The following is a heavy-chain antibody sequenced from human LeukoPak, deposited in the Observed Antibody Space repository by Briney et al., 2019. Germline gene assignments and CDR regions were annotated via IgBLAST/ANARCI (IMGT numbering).Heavy chain of an antibody. J-gene: IGHJ4*02. CDR1: GDSISSSSYY. D-gene: IGHD2-15*01. V-gene: IGHV4-39*07. CDR2: IYYSGST. CDR3: ARVRYCSGGSCSSPTYFDY. Sequence: PSETLSLTCTVSGDSISSSSYYWGWIRQPPGKGLEWIGSIYYSGSTYYNASLKSRVTILVDMSKNQFSLKLSSVTAADTAVYYCARVRYCSGGSCSSPTYFDYWGQGTLVTVSS.